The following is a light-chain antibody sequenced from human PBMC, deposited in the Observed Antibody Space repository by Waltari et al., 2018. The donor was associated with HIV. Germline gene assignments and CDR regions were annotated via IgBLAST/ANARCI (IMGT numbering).Light chain of an antibody. V-gene: IGLV2-23*02. CDR3: CSYAGSSTALYV. Sequence: QSALTQPASVSGSPGQSITISCTGTSSDVGSYNLVSWYQQNPGKAPKLMIYEVTKRPSGVSNRLSGSKSGNTSSLTISGLQAEDEADYYCCSYAGSSTALYVFGTGTKVTVL. J-gene: IGLJ1*01. CDR1: SSDVGSYNL. CDR2: EVT.